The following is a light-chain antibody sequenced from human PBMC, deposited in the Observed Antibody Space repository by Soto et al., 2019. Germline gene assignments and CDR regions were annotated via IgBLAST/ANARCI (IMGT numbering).Light chain of an antibody. Sequence: IQVTPSSLSPCASVGGRGTHTCRASQTIDSWLAWYQQRPGKPPNLLIYTASTLASGLPSRFSGSGSGTEFTLTISSLQPDDFATYYCQQYNTYSTFGQGTRLEIK. V-gene: IGKV1-5*03. CDR1: QTIDSW. CDR2: TAS. J-gene: IGKJ5*01. CDR3: QQYNTYST.